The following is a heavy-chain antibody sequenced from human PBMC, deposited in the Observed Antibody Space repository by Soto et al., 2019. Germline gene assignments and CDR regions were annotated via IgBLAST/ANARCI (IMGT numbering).Heavy chain of an antibody. CDR2: ISYDGSSK. CDR3: SKDRRGGRAVLDS. V-gene: IGHV3-30*18. CDR1: GVSFSNYG. D-gene: IGHD2-8*01. J-gene: IGHJ4*02. Sequence: XGSLILSCAASGVSFSNYGMHWVRQAPGKGLEWVAVISYDGSSKYHADSVKGRFTISRDNSKNTLHLQMNSLRAEDTAVFYCSKDRRGGRAVLDSWGQGTPVTVS.